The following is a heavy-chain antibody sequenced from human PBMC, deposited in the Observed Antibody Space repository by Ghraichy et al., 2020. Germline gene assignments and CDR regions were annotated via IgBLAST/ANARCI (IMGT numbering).Heavy chain of an antibody. V-gene: IGHV3-48*03. J-gene: IGHJ6*02. Sequence: GGSLRLSCAASGFTLSSYEMNWVRQAQGKGLEWVSYISSSGSTIYYADSVKGRFTISRDNAKNSLYLQMNSLRAEDTAVYYCARSNNYYYYYGMYVWGQGTTVTVSS. CDR2: ISSSGSTI. CDR1: GFTLSSYE. D-gene: IGHD1/OR15-1a*01. CDR3: ARSNNYYYYYGMYV.